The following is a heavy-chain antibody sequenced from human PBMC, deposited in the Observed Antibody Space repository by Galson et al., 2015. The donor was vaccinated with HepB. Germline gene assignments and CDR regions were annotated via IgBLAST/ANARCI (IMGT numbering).Heavy chain of an antibody. V-gene: IGHV3-11*06. CDR1: GFTFSDYY. Sequence: SLRLSCAASGFTFSDYYMSWIRQAPGKGLEWVSYISSSSSYTNYADSVKGRFTISRDNAKNSLYLQMNSLRAEDTAVYYCARDYDILTGYYNGAPFDYWGQGTLVTVSS. CDR3: ARDYDILTGYYNGAPFDY. D-gene: IGHD3-9*01. J-gene: IGHJ4*02. CDR2: ISSSSSYT.